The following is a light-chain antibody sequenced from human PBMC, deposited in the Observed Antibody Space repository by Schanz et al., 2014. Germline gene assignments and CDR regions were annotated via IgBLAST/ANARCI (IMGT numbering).Light chain of an antibody. V-gene: IGKV3-20*01. J-gene: IGKJ1*01. CDR1: QSVSTY. CDR2: DAS. Sequence: EIVLTQSPATLSLSPGERATLSCRASQSVSTYLAWYQQKPGQAPRLLIYDASNRATGIPARFGGSGSGTDFTLTISRLEPEDFAVYYCQQYGSSSTWTFGQGTKVEIK. CDR3: QQYGSSSTWT.